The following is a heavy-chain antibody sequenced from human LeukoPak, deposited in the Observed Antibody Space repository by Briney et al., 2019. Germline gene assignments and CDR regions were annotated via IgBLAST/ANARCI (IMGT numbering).Heavy chain of an antibody. Sequence: SETLSLTCTVSGGSISSYYWSWIRQPPGKGLEWIGYIYYSGSTNYNPSLKSRVTISVDTSKNQFSLKLSSVTAADTAVYYCARHGPYFDWFQTHQYYYYGMDVWGQGTTVTVSS. CDR3: ARHGPYFDWFQTHQYYYYGMDV. D-gene: IGHD3-9*01. CDR1: GGSISSYY. CDR2: IYYSGST. J-gene: IGHJ6*02. V-gene: IGHV4-59*08.